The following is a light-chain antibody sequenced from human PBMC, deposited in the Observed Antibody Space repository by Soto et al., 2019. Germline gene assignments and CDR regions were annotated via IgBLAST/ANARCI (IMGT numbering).Light chain of an antibody. Sequence: IVLTQSPGTLSLSPGERATLSCRASQSVSSNSLAWYQQKPGQAPRLLIYGASSRATGIPDRFSGSGSGTDFTLSISRLEPEDFAVYYCQQYGRALTFGGGTKVEIK. V-gene: IGKV3-20*01. CDR1: QSVSSNS. J-gene: IGKJ4*01. CDR2: GAS. CDR3: QQYGRALT.